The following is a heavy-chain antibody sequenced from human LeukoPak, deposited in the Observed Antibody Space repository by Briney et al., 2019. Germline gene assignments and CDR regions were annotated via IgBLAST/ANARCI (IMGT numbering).Heavy chain of an antibody. D-gene: IGHD5-18*01. CDR3: ATDRGYSYGIDY. CDR1: GCTLTELS. J-gene: IGHJ4*02. V-gene: IGHV1-24*01. Sequence: GASVKVSCKVSGCTLTELSMHWVRQAPGKGLEWMGGFDPEDGETIYAQKFQGRVTMTEDTSTDTAYMELSSPRSEDTAVYYCATDRGYSYGIDYWGQGTLVTVSS. CDR2: FDPEDGET.